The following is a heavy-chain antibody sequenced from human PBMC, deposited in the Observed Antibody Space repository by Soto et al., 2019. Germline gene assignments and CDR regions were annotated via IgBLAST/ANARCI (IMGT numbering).Heavy chain of an antibody. CDR1: GGSFSGYY. J-gene: IGHJ4*02. V-gene: IGHV4-34*01. CDR2: INHSGST. CDR3: ARGGSSSQGKSQPLSY. Sequence: QVQLQQWGAGLLKPSETLSLTCAVYGGSFSGYYWSWIRQPPGKGLEWIGEINHSGSTDYNPSLKGRGTISVDTSKNQFSVKLSSVTPPDTAVYCCARGGSSSQGKSQPLSYWGQGTLVTVSS. D-gene: IGHD6-13*01.